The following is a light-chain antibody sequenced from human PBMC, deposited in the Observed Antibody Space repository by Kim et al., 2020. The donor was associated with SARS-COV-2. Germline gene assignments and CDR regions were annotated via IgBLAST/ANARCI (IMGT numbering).Light chain of an antibody. CDR3: QQYASSPPT. J-gene: IGKJ2*01. CDR2: GAS. V-gene: IGKV3-20*01. Sequence: EIVLTQSPGTLSLSPGERATLSCRASQSVSSYLAWYQQKPGQAPRLLIYGASSRATGIPDRFSGSGSGTDFTLTISRLEPEDFAVYYCQQYASSPPTFGQGTKLEI. CDR1: QSVSSY.